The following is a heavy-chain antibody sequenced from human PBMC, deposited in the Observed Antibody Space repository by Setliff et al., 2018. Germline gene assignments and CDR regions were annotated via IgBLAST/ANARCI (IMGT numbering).Heavy chain of an antibody. CDR3: AREGATVDF. D-gene: IGHD5-12*01. J-gene: IGHJ4*02. V-gene: IGHV3-23*01. Sequence: PGGSLRLSCAASGFTFSSYAMSWVRQAPGKGLEWVSGISRSGGNTYFAASVKGRFIISRDNSRNTAYLQMNSLRVEDTAVYFCAREGATVDFWGQGTLVTVSS. CDR1: GFTFSSYA. CDR2: ISRSGGNT.